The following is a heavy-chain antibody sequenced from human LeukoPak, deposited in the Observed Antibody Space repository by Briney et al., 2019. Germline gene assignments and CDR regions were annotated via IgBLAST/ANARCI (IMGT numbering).Heavy chain of an antibody. CDR2: ISYDGSNK. V-gene: IGHV3-30-3*01. J-gene: IGHJ4*02. CDR1: GFTFSSYA. CDR3: ASLWELHY. Sequence: PGGSLRLSCAASGFTFSSYAMHWVRQAPGKGLEWVAVISYDGSNKYYADSVKGRFTVSRDNAKNSLYLQMNSLRAEDTAVYYCASLWELHYWGQGTLVTVSS. D-gene: IGHD1-26*01.